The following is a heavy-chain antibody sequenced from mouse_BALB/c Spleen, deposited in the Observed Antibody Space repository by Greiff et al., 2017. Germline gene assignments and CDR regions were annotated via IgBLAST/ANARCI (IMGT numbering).Heavy chain of an antibody. V-gene: IGHV14-3*02. CDR3: ASNYGNYGAMDY. J-gene: IGHJ4*01. CDR1: GFNIKDTY. CDR2: IDPANGNT. D-gene: IGHD2-1*01. Sequence: EVQLQESGAELVKPGASVKLSCTASGFNIKDTYMHWVKQRPEQGLEWIGRIDPANGNTKYDPKFQGKATITADTSSNTAYLQLSSLTSEDTAVYYCASNYGNYGAMDYWGQGTSVTVSS.